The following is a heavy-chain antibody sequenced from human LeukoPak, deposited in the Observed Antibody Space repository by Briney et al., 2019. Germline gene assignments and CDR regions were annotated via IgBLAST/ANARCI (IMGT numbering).Heavy chain of an antibody. V-gene: IGHV3-30*04. CDR3: AKGGDY. CDR2: ISYDGSNK. Sequence: GGSLRLSCAASGFTFSNYAMHWVRQAPGKGLEWVAVISYDGSNKYYADSVKGRFTISRDNSKNTLYLQMNSLRAEDTAVYYCAKGGDYWGQGTLVTVSS. CDR1: GFTFSNYA. J-gene: IGHJ4*02.